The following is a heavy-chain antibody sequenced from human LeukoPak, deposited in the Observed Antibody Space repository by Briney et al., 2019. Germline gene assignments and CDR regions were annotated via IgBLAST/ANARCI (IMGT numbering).Heavy chain of an antibody. V-gene: IGHV3-30*04. CDR2: ISYDGSDK. CDR3: ARDGGYSYGYGPTHFDY. Sequence: GGSLRLSCAASGFTFSVYAMHWVRQAPGKGLEWVTSISYDGSDKYFADSVKGRFTISRDNAKNSLYLQMNSLRAEDTAVYYCARDGGYSYGYGPTHFDYWGQGTLVTVSS. J-gene: IGHJ4*02. CDR1: GFTFSVYA. D-gene: IGHD5-18*01.